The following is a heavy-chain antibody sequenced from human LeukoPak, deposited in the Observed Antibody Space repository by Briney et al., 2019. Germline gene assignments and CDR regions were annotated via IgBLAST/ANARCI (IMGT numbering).Heavy chain of an antibody. CDR2: ISGGGGST. V-gene: IGHV3-23*01. CDR3: AKGGKWDVTPFDY. CDR1: GFTFSSYG. Sequence: GGSLRLSCAASGFTFSSYGMHWVRQAPGKGLEWVSTISGGGGSTYYADSVKGRFTISRDNSKNTLYLQVNSLRAEDTAVYYCAKGGKWDVTPFDYWGQGTLVTVSS. J-gene: IGHJ4*02. D-gene: IGHD1-26*01.